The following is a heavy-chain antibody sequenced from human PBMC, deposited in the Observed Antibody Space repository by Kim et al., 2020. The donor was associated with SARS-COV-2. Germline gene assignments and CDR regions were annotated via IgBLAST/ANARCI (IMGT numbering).Heavy chain of an antibody. V-gene: IGHV3-23*01. Sequence: GGSLRLSCAASGFTFSSYAMSWVRQAPGKGLEWVSAISGSGGSTYYADSVKGRFTISRDNSKNTLYLQMNSLRAEDTAVYYCAKVGCSGGSCYFLYYFDCWGQGTLVTVSS. CDR3: AKVGCSGGSCYFLYYFDC. CDR2: ISGSGGST. CDR1: GFTFSSYA. J-gene: IGHJ4*02. D-gene: IGHD2-15*01.